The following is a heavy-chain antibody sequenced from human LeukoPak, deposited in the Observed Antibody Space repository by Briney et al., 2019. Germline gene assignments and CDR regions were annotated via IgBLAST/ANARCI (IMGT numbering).Heavy chain of an antibody. Sequence: TGGSLRLSCEVSGFTFSNYVMSWVREAPGKGLEWVSGINYSGGSTFYADSVKVRFTISRDNSKNTLYLQMNSLRADDTAVYYCAKGSTKGYTYEVVKYYFDYWGQGTLVTVSS. CDR3: AKGSTKGYTYEVVKYYFDY. V-gene: IGHV3-23*01. CDR1: GFTFSNYV. J-gene: IGHJ4*02. CDR2: INYSGGST. D-gene: IGHD5-18*01.